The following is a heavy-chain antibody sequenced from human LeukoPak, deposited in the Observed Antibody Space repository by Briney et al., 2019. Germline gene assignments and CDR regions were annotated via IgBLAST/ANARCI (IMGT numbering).Heavy chain of an antibody. CDR3: ARDSKYYYDTSRWRPPVDY. D-gene: IGHD3-22*01. Sequence: GASVKVSCTASGYTFTSYAISWVRQAPGQGLEWMGWISAYNGGTNYAQKLQGRITMTTDTSTTTAYMELRSLRSDDTAVYYCARDSKYYYDTSRWRPPVDYWGQGTLVTVSS. CDR1: GYTFTSYA. V-gene: IGHV1-18*01. J-gene: IGHJ4*02. CDR2: ISAYNGGT.